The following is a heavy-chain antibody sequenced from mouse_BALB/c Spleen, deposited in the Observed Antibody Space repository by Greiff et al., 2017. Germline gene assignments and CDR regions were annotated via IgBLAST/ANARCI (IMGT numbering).Heavy chain of an antibody. CDR3: ARGAIYDGYHPFAY. CDR1: GYTFSSYW. Sequence: QVQLQQSGAELMKPGASVKISCKATGYTFSSYWIEWVKQRPGHGLEWIGEILPGSGSTNYNEKFKGKATFTADTSSNTAYMQLSSLTSEDSAVYYCARGAIYDGYHPFAYWGQGTLVAVSA. CDR2: ILPGSGST. D-gene: IGHD2-3*01. V-gene: IGHV1-9*01. J-gene: IGHJ3*01.